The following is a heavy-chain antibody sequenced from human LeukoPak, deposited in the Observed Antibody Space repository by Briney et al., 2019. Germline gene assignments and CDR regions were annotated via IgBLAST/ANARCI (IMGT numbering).Heavy chain of an antibody. J-gene: IGHJ2*01. D-gene: IGHD3-3*01. V-gene: IGHV4-34*01. CDR2: INHSGST. Sequence: SETLSLTCAVYGGSFSGYYWSWIRQPPGKGLEWSGEINHSGSTNYNPSLKSRVTISVDTSKNQFSLKLSSVTAAEPAVYCCARGPWDFWSGYYPARRYFDLWGRGTLVTVSS. CDR3: ARGPWDFWSGYYPARRYFDL. CDR1: GGSFSGYY.